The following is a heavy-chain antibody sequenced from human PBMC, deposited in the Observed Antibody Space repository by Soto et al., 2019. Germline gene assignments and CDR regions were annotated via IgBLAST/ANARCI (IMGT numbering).Heavy chain of an antibody. Sequence: ASVKVSCKASGYTFTSYGISWVRQAPGQGLEWMGWISAYNGNTNYAQKLQGRVTMTTDTSTSTAYIELRSLRSDDTAVYYCASRYYDSSGPLRIAFDIWGQGTMVTVSS. D-gene: IGHD3-22*01. CDR3: ASRYYDSSGPLRIAFDI. CDR1: GYTFTSYG. J-gene: IGHJ3*02. CDR2: ISAYNGNT. V-gene: IGHV1-18*01.